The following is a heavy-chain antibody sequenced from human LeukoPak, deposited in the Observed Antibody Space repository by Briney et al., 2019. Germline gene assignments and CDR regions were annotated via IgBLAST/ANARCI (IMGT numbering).Heavy chain of an antibody. J-gene: IGHJ1*01. CDR1: GFTFSCHN. CDR2: ISSSNSDI. Sequence: GGSLRLCCAASGFTFSCHNMNWVRQAPGKGLEWVSSISSSNSDIYYADSVMGRFTISRDNAKNSLYLQMNSLRAEDTAVYFCPRGRPYYLGSGYYYEYFHHWGQSTLVTVSS. D-gene: IGHD3-22*01. CDR3: PRGRPYYLGSGYYYEYFHH. V-gene: IGHV3-21*01.